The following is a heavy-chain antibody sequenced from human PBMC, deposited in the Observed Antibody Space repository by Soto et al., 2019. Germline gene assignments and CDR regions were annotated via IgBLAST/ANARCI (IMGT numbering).Heavy chain of an antibody. D-gene: IGHD3-10*01. J-gene: IGHJ5*02. Sequence: SETQSLTCTVSGGSISSGDYYWSWIRQHPGKGLEWIGNIYYSGSTYYNPSLKSRVTISVDTSKNQFSLNLSSVTAADTAVYYCARGRLRSITMVRGVSYTFDPWGQGTLVTVSS. CDR2: IYYSGST. V-gene: IGHV4-31*03. CDR3: ARGRLRSITMVRGVSYTFDP. CDR1: GGSISSGDYY.